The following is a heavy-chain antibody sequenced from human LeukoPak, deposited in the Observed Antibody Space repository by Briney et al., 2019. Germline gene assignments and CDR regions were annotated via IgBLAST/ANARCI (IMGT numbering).Heavy chain of an antibody. Sequence: ASVKVSCKASGYTFTSYGISWMRQAPGRGPEWMGWISGHNGNTNYAQKLQGRVTMTTDTSTSTAYMELRSLRSDDTAVYYCARDNGLGFGPYDPWGQGTLVTVSS. D-gene: IGHD3-16*01. CDR2: ISGHNGNT. V-gene: IGHV1-18*01. CDR3: ARDNGLGFGPYDP. J-gene: IGHJ5*02. CDR1: GYTFTSYG.